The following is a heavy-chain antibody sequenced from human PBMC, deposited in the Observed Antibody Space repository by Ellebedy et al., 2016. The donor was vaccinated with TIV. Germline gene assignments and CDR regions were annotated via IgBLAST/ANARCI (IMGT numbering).Heavy chain of an antibody. V-gene: IGHV3-23*01. Sequence: GGSLRLSXAPSGFTFSKFAMSWVRQAPGKGLEWVSAISGSGSNTYYTDSVRGRFTISRDNSKSTLYLQMNSLRAEDTAVYYCAKDLGAGGGTVFQRWGQGTLDIVSS. D-gene: IGHD2-8*02. CDR1: GFTFSKFA. J-gene: IGHJ1*01. CDR3: AKDLGAGGGTVFQR. CDR2: ISGSGSNT.